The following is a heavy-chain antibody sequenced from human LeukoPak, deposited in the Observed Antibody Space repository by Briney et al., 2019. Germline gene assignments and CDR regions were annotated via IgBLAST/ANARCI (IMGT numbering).Heavy chain of an antibody. Sequence: ASVKVSCKASGYTFTGYYMHWVRQAPGQGLEWMGWINPNSGGTNYAQKFQGRVTMTRDTSISTAYMELSRLRSDDTAVYYCARVITIFGVGSDYYMDVWGKGTTVTVSS. J-gene: IGHJ6*03. CDR1: GYTFTGYY. CDR2: INPNSGGT. D-gene: IGHD3-3*01. V-gene: IGHV1-2*02. CDR3: ARVITIFGVGSDYYMDV.